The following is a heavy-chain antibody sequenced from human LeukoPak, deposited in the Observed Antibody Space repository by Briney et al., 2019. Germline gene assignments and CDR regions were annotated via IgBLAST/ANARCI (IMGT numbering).Heavy chain of an antibody. V-gene: IGHV4-34*01. CDR1: GGPFSGYF. J-gene: IGHJ4*02. Sequence: KPSETLSLTCAVSGGPFSGYFWSWIRQSPGKGLEWIGEIHNSGITNSNPSLSSRVTISEDTSKNHFYLNLSSVTAADTAVYYCARRYYYNMGSFPFDFWGQGTPVTVSS. CDR2: IHNSGIT. CDR3: ARRYYYNMGSFPFDF. D-gene: IGHD3-10*01.